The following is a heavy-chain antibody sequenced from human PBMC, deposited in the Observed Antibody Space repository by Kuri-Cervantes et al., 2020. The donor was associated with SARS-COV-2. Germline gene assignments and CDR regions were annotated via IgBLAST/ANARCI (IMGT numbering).Heavy chain of an antibody. Sequence: ESLKISCAVSGYSISSGYYWGWIRQPPGKGLEWIGSINHSGSTNYNPSLKSRVTVSVDTSKNQFSLKLSSVTAADTAVYYCATRRTGAWFDPWGQGTLVTVSS. CDR1: GYSISSGYY. V-gene: IGHV4-38-2*01. J-gene: IGHJ5*02. D-gene: IGHD1-14*01. CDR2: INHSGST. CDR3: ATRRTGAWFDP.